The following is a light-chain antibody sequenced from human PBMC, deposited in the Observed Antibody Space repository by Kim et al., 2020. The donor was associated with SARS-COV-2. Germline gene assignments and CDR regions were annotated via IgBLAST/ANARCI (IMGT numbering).Light chain of an antibody. CDR2: YDS. CDR1: NIGSKS. J-gene: IGLJ3*02. V-gene: IGLV3-21*04. CDR3: QVWDSSSDHRV. Sequence: PGKTARIISVRNNIGSKSVHWYQQKPGQAPVLVIYYDSDRPSGIPERFSGSNSGNTAALTISRVEAGDEADYYCQVWDSSSDHRVFGGGTQLTVL.